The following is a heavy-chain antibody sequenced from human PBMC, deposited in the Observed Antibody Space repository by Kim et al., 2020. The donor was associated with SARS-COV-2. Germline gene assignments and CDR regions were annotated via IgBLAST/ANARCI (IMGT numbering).Heavy chain of an antibody. CDR2: IYYSGST. CDR3: ARDGRGDYDFWSGGYY. CDR1: GGSVSSGSYY. D-gene: IGHD3-3*01. Sequence: SETLSLTCTVSGGSVSSGSYYWSWIRQPPGKGLEWIGYIYYSGSTNYNPSLKSRVTISVDTSKNQFSLKLSSVTAAATAVYYCARDGRGDYDFWSGGYY. V-gene: IGHV4-61*01. J-gene: IGHJ6*01.